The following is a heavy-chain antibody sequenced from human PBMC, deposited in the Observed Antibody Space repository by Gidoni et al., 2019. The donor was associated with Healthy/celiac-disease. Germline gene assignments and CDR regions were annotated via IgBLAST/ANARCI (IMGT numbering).Heavy chain of an antibody. D-gene: IGHD3-22*01. CDR1: GYTFTSYD. Sequence: QVQLVQSGAEVKKPGASVKVSCKASGYTFTSYDINWVRQATGQGLEWMGWMNPNRGNTGYAQKFQGRVIMTRNTSISTAYRELSSLRSEDTAVYYCARPYYDSSGYYNYWGQGTLVTVSS. CDR3: ARPYYDSSGYYNY. J-gene: IGHJ4*02. V-gene: IGHV1-8*01. CDR2: MNPNRGNT.